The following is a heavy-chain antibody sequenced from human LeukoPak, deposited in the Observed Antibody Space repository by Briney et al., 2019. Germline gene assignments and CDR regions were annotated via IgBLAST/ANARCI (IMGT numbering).Heavy chain of an antibody. J-gene: IGHJ6*02. V-gene: IGHV3-11*01. CDR2: ISSSGSTI. CDR1: GFTFSDYY. CDR3: ARDVGYDLYYYYGMDV. D-gene: IGHD5-12*01. Sequence: TGGSLRLSCAASGFTFSDYYMSWLRQAPGKGLEWVSYISSSGSTIYYADSVKGRFTISRDNAKNSLYLQMNSLRAEDTAVYYCARDVGYDLYYYYGMDVWGQGTTVTVSS.